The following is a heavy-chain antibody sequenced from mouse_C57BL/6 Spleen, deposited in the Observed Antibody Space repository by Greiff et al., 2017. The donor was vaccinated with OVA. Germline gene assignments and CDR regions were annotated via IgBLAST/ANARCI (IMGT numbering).Heavy chain of an antibody. CDR3: ARSDGSLGEFAY. Sequence: EVQLQQSGPELVKPGASVKIPCKASGYTFTDYNMDWVKQSHGKSLEWIGDINPNNGGTIYNQKFKGKATLTVDKSSSTAYMELRSLTSEDTAVYYCARSDGSLGEFAYWGQGTLVTVSA. CDR1: GYTFTDYN. J-gene: IGHJ3*01. CDR2: INPNNGGT. V-gene: IGHV1-18*01. D-gene: IGHD2-3*01.